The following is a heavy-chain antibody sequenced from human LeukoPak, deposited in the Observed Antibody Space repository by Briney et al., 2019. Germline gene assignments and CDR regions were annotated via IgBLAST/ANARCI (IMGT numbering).Heavy chain of an antibody. V-gene: IGHV3-30*04. J-gene: IGHJ4*02. D-gene: IGHD2-21*01. CDR3: ARGQVPIYLDY. Sequence: PGGSLRLSCAASGFTFSSYAMHWVRQAPGKGLEWVAVISYDGSNKYYADSVKGRFTISRDNSKNTLYLQMNSLRAEDTAVYYCARGQVPIYLDYWGQGTLVTGSS. CDR2: ISYDGSNK. CDR1: GFTFSSYA.